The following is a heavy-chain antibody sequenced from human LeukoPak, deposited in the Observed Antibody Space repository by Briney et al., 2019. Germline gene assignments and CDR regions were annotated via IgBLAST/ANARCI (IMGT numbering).Heavy chain of an antibody. D-gene: IGHD1-7*01. CDR1: GYRFNNYW. CDR3: ARRTSGLRYDT. V-gene: IGHV5-51*01. CDR2: IYPGDSDT. Sequence: LGESLKISCKGSGYRFNNYWIGWVRQMPGKGLEWMGIIYPGDSDTRYSPSFEGQVTISADKSISTAYLQWSSLRTSDTAIYYCARRTSGLRYDTWGQGTLVSVSS. J-gene: IGHJ5*02.